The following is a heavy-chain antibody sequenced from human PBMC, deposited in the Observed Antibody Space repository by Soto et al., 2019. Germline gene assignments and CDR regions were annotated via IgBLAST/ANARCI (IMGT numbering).Heavy chain of an antibody. CDR1: GASINSGDYY. V-gene: IGHV4-30-4*01. CDR3: ARSREFDY. J-gene: IGHJ4*02. Sequence: SETLSLTCTVSGASINSGDYYWSWIRQPPGKGLEWIGYIYYSGSTYYNPSLKSRVTISIDVSKNQFSLSLRSLTAADTAVYYCARSREFDYWSQGTLVTVSS. CDR2: IYYSGST.